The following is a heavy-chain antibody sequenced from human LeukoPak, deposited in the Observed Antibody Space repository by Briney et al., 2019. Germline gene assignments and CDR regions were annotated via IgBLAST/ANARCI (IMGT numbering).Heavy chain of an antibody. CDR2: INPNSGGT. Sequence: ASGKVSCKASGYTFTGYYMHWVRQAPGQGLEWMGWINPNSGGTNYAQKFQGRVAMTRDTSISTAYMKLSRLRSDDTAVYYCARDLGWYQLLYNLDSWGPGTLVTVSS. CDR3: ARDLGWYQLLYNLDS. D-gene: IGHD2-2*02. J-gene: IGHJ4*02. V-gene: IGHV1-2*02. CDR1: GYTFTGYY.